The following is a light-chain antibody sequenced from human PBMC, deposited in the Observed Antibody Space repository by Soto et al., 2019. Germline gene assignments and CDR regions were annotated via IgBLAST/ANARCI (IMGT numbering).Light chain of an antibody. J-gene: IGKJ5*01. CDR2: GAS. CDR3: QRYGRSPPIT. Sequence: EVVLTQSPGTLSLSPWERATLSCRASQSITSNYLAWYQQKPGQAPRLLIYGASSRAPGIPDRFSGSGSGTTFTLTINRLEPEDFAVYYCQRYGRSPPITFGQGTRLEIK. CDR1: QSITSNY. V-gene: IGKV3-20*01.